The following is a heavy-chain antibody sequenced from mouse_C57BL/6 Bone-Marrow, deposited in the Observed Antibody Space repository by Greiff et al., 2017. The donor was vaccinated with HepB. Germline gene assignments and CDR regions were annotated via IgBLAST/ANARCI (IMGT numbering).Heavy chain of an antibody. J-gene: IGHJ4*01. Sequence: GGGLVQPKGSLKLSCAASGFSFNTYAMNWDRQAPGKGLEWVACIRSKSNNYATYYADSVKDRFTISRDDSESMLYLQMNNLKTEDTAMYYCVRNGNYAYYAMDYWGQGTSVTVSS. V-gene: IGHV10-1*01. CDR2: IRSKSNNYAT. CDR3: VRNGNYAYYAMDY. CDR1: GFSFNTYA. D-gene: IGHD2-1*01.